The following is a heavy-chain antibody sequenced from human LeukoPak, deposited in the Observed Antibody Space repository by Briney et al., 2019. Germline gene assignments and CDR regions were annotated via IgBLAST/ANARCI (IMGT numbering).Heavy chain of an antibody. CDR1: GFTLSTYS. CDR3: ARGGVGLVIIPGWEYDYYGLDV. V-gene: IGHV3-21*01. CDR2: ISSSARYM. Sequence: TGGSLRLSCAASGFTLSTYSMNWVRQAAGKGLGWVSSISSSARYMYYADSVKGRFTISRDNAKNSLYLQMNSLRAEDTAVYYCARGGVGLVIIPGWEYDYYGLDVWGQGTTVTVSS. J-gene: IGHJ6*02. D-gene: IGHD3/OR15-3a*01.